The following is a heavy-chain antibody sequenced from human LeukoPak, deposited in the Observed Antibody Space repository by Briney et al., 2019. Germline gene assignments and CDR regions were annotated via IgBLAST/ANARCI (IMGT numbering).Heavy chain of an antibody. V-gene: IGHV4-30-2*01. Sequence: SQTLSLTCAVSGGSISSGGYSWSWIRQPPGKGLEWIGYIYHSGSTYYNPSLKSRVTISVDRSKNQFSLKPSSVTAADTAVYYCARATKGAQYYFDYWGQGTLVTVSS. J-gene: IGHJ4*02. CDR1: GGSISSGGYS. CDR2: IYHSGST. D-gene: IGHD3-16*01. CDR3: ARATKGAQYYFDY.